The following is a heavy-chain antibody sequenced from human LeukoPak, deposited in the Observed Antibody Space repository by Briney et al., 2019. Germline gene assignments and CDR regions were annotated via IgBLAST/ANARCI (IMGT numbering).Heavy chain of an antibody. CDR2: IYTSGST. V-gene: IGHV4-4*08. D-gene: IGHD1-26*01. Sequence: SETLSLTCTVSGGSISSYYWSWIRQPPGKGLEWIGYIYTSGSTNYNPSLKSRVTISVDTSKNQFSLKLSSVTAADTAVYYCARLMWEYYFDYWGQGTLVTVSS. CDR3: ARLMWEYYFDY. CDR1: GGSISSYY. J-gene: IGHJ4*02.